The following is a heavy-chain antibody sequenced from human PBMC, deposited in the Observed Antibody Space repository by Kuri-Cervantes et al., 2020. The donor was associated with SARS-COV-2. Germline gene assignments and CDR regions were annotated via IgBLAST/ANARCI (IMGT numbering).Heavy chain of an antibody. CDR3: ARDVNIVVVPAYYYGMDV. D-gene: IGHD2-2*01. V-gene: IGHV3-21*01. Sequence: GESLKISCAASGFTFSSYAMHWVRQAPGKGLEWVSSISSSSSYIYYADSVKGRFTISRDNAKNSLYLQMNSLRAEDTAVYYCARDVNIVVVPAYYYGMDVWGQGTTVTVSS. CDR2: ISSSSSYI. CDR1: GFTFSSYA. J-gene: IGHJ6*02.